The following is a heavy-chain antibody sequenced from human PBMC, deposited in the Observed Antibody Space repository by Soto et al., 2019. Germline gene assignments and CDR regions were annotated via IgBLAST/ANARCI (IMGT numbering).Heavy chain of an antibody. CDR3: AKATARPGIAVAGTDGGFDY. CDR1: GFTFSSYA. V-gene: IGHV3-23*01. J-gene: IGHJ4*02. CDR2: ISGSGGST. Sequence: LRLSCAASGFTFSSYAMSWVRQAPGKGLEWVSAISGSGGSTYYADSVKGRFTISRDNSKNTLYLQMNSLRAEDTAVYYCAKATARPGIAVAGTDGGFDYWGQGTLVTVSS. D-gene: IGHD6-19*01.